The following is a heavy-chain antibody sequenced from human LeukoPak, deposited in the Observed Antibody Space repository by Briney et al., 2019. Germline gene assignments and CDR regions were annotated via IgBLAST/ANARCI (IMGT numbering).Heavy chain of an antibody. CDR1: GYSFTSYW. CDR3: ARLAVSSIWSVYFDY. J-gene: IGHJ4*02. V-gene: IGHV5-51*01. D-gene: IGHD6-13*01. CDR2: IYPGDSNI. Sequence: GESLKISCKGSGYSFTSYWIGWARQMPGKGLEWMGIIYPGDSNIRYSPSFQGQVTISADKSISTAYLQWSSLKAPDTAMYYCARLAVSSIWSVYFDYWGQGTLVTVSS.